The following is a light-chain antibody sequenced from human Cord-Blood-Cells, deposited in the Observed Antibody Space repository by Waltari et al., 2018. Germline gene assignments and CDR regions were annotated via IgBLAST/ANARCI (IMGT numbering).Light chain of an antibody. CDR2: DVS. V-gene: IGLV2-14*01. Sequence: QSALTQPASVSGSPGQSITISCTGTSSDVGGYNYVSWYQQHPGKAPKLMIYDVSNRPSGVSNRFPGSKSGHTASLTISGLQAEDEADYYCSSYTSSSTRVFGTGTKVPVL. CDR1: SSDVGGYNY. J-gene: IGLJ1*01. CDR3: SSYTSSSTRV.